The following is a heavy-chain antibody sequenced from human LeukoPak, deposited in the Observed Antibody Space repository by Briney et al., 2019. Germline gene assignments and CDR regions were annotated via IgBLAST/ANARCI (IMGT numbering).Heavy chain of an antibody. D-gene: IGHD3-22*01. Sequence: PSETLSLTCAVSGGSLSSTSYYWAWIRQPPGTGLEWLGTIYYSGSTYHNPSLKNRVTMSVDTSRNQFSLKLSSVDAADTAVYYCAKAGVRYFDSSGLYAFDFWGQGTTVTVSS. CDR2: IYYSGST. CDR1: GGSLSSTSYY. V-gene: IGHV4-39*01. J-gene: IGHJ3*01. CDR3: AKAGVRYFDSSGLYAFDF.